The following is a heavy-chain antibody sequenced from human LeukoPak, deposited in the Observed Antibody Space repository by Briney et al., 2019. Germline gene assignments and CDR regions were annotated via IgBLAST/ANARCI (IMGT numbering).Heavy chain of an antibody. V-gene: IGHV3-7*05. CDR1: GFTLSSYW. J-gene: IGHJ4*02. CDR2: IKQDGSEK. Sequence: GGALRLSCAASGFTLSSYWMSWVRQAPGKGLEWVANIKQDGSEKYYVDSVKGRFTISRHNAENSLFLQMNSLRAEDTAVYYCARGGSYYAYWGQGTLVTVSS. D-gene: IGHD3-10*01. CDR3: ARGGSYYAY.